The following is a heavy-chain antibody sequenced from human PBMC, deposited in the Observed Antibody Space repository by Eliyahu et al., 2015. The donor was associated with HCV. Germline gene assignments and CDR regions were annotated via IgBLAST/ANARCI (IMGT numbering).Heavy chain of an antibody. CDR2: ISGYNGNT. CDR1: GYSFXYNT. CDR3: ARVPGTYGSGSYDY. Sequence: QVQLVQSGAEVKKPGASVKVSCKASGYSFXYNTISWVRQAPGQGLEWMGWISGYNGNTKYAQKFQGRVTMTRDTSTSTAYVELRSLRSDDSAMYYCARVPGTYGSGSYDYWGQGTLVTVSS. V-gene: IGHV1-18*04. J-gene: IGHJ4*02. D-gene: IGHD3-10*01.